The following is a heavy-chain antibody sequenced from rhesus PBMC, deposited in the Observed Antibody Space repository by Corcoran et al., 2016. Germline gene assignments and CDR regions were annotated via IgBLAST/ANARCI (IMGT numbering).Heavy chain of an antibody. CDR3: ARDRRYSGYSIDF. Sequence: QVQLQESGPGLVKPSETLSLPFAVSVGYFSRYWLIWIRQPPGKGLEWIGEINGNSGSTNYNPSLKSRVTISKDASKNQFSLKLSSVTAADTAVYYCARDRRYSGYSIDFWGQGVLVTVSS. CDR2: INGNSGST. J-gene: IGHJ4*01. CDR1: VGYFSRYW. V-gene: IGHV4-80*01. D-gene: IGHD5-24*01.